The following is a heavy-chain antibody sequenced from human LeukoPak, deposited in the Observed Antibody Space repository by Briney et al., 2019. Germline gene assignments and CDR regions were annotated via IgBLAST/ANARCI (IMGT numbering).Heavy chain of an antibody. Sequence: SQTLSLTCTVSGGSISSGDYYWSWIRQPPGKGLEWIGYIYYSGSTYYNPSLKSRVTISVDTSKNQLSLKLSSVTAADTAVYYCASSDTFGVVVAAPFDYWGQGTLVTVSS. CDR3: ASSDTFGVVVAAPFDY. D-gene: IGHD2-15*01. CDR1: GGSISSGDYY. V-gene: IGHV4-30-4*01. J-gene: IGHJ4*02. CDR2: IYYSGST.